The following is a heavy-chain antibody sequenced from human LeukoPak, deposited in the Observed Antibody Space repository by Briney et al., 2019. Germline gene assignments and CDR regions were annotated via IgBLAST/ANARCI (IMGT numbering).Heavy chain of an antibody. J-gene: IGHJ6*02. Sequence: GESLKISCRAAGYTFTSYRVAWVRQMPGKGLEWMGIIYPGDSESIYSPSFQGQVTISADKSISTAYLEWSSLKASDTAMYYCVRTVDNSGFYYEYFYAMDVWGQGTLVTVSS. CDR3: VRTVDNSGFYYEYFYAMDV. CDR2: IYPGDSES. CDR1: GYTFTSYR. D-gene: IGHD3-22*01. V-gene: IGHV5-51*01.